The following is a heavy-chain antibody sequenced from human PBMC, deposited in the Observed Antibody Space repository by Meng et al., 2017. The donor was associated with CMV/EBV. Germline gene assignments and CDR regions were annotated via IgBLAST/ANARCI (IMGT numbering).Heavy chain of an antibody. Sequence: GSLRLSCTVSGVSISSYYWSWIRQPPGKGLEWIGHIYYSGSINYNPSLKSRVTMSVDTSKNQFSLKLSSVTAADTAVYYCASQYSGTYYREFDYWGQGTPVTVSS. CDR3: ASQYSGTYYREFDY. V-gene: IGHV4-59*01. D-gene: IGHD1-26*01. CDR2: IYYSGSI. J-gene: IGHJ4*02. CDR1: GVSISSYY.